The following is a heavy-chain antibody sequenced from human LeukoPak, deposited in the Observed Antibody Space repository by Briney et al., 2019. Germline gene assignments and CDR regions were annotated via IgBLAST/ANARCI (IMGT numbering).Heavy chain of an antibody. CDR2: IYYSGST. J-gene: IGHJ4*02. CDR1: GGSISSNY. D-gene: IGHD6-19*01. V-gene: IGHV4-59*08. CDR3: AKLVSSGWYYDY. Sequence: SETLSLTCTVSGGSISSNYWSWIRQPPGKGLESIGYIYYSGSTNYNPSLKSRVTMSVDTSKSQFSLKVSSVTAADTAVYYCAKLVSSGWYYDYWGQGTLVTVSS.